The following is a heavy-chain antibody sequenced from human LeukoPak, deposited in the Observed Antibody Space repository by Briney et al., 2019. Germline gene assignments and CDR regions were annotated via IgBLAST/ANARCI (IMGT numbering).Heavy chain of an antibody. V-gene: IGHV3-30*02. J-gene: IGHJ4*02. CDR2: IRYDGSNK. Sequence: GGSLRLSCAASGFTFSSYGMHWVRQAPGKGLEWVAFIRYDGSNKYYADSVKGRFTISRDNSKNTLYLQMNSLRAEDTAVYYCAKELMVYAIRVFDYWGQGTLVTVSS. CDR3: AKELMVYAIRVFDY. D-gene: IGHD2-8*02. CDR1: GFTFSSYG.